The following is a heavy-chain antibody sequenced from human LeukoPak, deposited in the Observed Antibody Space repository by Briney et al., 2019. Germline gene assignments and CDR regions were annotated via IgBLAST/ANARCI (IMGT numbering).Heavy chain of an antibody. CDR3: ALAPNSNWFDF. D-gene: IGHD2-8*01. V-gene: IGHV4-59*03. Sequence: PSVTLSLTCTVSGDSTSNFYWNWIRQSPGKGLEWIGNIHYSGSSVYNPSLKSRGTISIDTSRRQFFLKLNSVTAADTAVYFCALAPNSNWFDFWGPGTLVTVSS. CDR1: GDSTSNFY. CDR2: IHYSGSS. J-gene: IGHJ5*01.